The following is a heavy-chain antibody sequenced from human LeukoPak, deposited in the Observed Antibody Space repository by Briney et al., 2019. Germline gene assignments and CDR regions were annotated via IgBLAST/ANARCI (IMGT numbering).Heavy chain of an antibody. CDR2: TYYRSKWYN. D-gene: IGHD6-19*01. Sequence: SQTLSLTCAISGDSVSSNNGAWNWIRQSPSRGLEWLGRTYYRSKWYNDYAVSMKGRITINPDRSKNQFSLQLNSVTPEDTDVYYCARDVGRSGWYTFDYWGQGTLVTVSS. J-gene: IGHJ4*02. CDR3: ARDVGRSGWYTFDY. CDR1: GDSVSSNNGA. V-gene: IGHV6-1*01.